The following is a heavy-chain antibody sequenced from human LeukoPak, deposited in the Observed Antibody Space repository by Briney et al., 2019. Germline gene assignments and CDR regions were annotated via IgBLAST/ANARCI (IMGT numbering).Heavy chain of an antibody. J-gene: IGHJ5*02. V-gene: IGHV4-30-2*01. CDR1: GGSISSGGYY. CDR3: ARAVFAVGGHEGWFDP. CDR2: IYHSGST. D-gene: IGHD6-19*01. Sequence: SETLSLTCTVSGGSISSGGYYWSWIRQPPGKGLEWIGYIYHSGSTYYNPSLKSRVTISVDRSKNQFSLKLSSVTAADTAVYYCARAVFAVGGHEGWFDPWGQGTLVTVSS.